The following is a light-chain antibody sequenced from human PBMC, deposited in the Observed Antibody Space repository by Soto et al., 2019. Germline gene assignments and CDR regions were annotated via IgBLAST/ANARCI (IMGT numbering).Light chain of an antibody. CDR3: QCYDSSLSGFVV. J-gene: IGLJ2*01. V-gene: IGLV1-40*01. CDR1: SSNIGAGYD. Sequence: QSVLTQTPSVSGAPGQRVTISCTGSSSNIGAGYDVHWYQQLPGTAPKLLIYANNNRPSGVPDRFSGSKSGTSASLAITGLRAEDEADYYCQCYDSSLSGFVVFGGGTKLTVL. CDR2: ANN.